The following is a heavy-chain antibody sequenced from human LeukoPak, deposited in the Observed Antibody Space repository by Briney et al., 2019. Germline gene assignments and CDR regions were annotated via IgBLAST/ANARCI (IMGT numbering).Heavy chain of an antibody. CDR3: ARYGSSWDLDY. CDR1: GFTVSTNY. V-gene: IGHV3-53*01. D-gene: IGHD6-13*01. CDR2: IYSAGST. Sequence: TGGSLRLSCAACGFTVSTNYMSWVRQAPGKGLEWVSVIYSAGSTYYADSVKGRFTVSRDNSKNTLYLQMNSLRAEDTAVYYCARYGSSWDLDYWGQGTLVTVSS. J-gene: IGHJ4*02.